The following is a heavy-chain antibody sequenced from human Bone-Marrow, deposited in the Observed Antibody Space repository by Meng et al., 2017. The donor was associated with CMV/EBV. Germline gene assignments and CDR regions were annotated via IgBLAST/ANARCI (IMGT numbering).Heavy chain of an antibody. CDR1: GFTFSTYN. J-gene: IGHJ5*02. V-gene: IGHV3-21*01. CDR2: ISPSSSYI. D-gene: IGHD4-11*01. CDR3: AKDRLQVVWFDP. Sequence: GESLKISCAASGFTFSTYNMNWVRQAPGKGLEWVSSISPSSSYIYYADSVKGRFTIYRDNAKNTLYLQMNSLRAEDTAVYYCAKDRLQVVWFDPWGQGTLVTVSS.